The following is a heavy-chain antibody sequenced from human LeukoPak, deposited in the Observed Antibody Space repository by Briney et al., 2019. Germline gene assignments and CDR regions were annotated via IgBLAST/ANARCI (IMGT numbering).Heavy chain of an antibody. CDR1: GGSISSGDYY. CDR3: ARDRRPGHKLTDDAFDI. J-gene: IGHJ3*02. Sequence: SETLSLTCTVSGGSISSGDYYWSWIRQPPGKGLEWIGYIYYSGSTNYNPSLKSRVTISVDTSKNQFSLKLSSVTAADTAVYYCARDRRPGHKLTDDAFDIWGQGTMVTVSS. V-gene: IGHV4-61*08. D-gene: IGHD6-25*01. CDR2: IYYSGST.